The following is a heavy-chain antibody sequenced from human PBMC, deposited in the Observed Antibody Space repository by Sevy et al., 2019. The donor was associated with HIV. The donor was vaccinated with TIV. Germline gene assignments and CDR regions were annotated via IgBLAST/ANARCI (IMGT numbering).Heavy chain of an antibody. V-gene: IGHV3-74*01. CDR3: AREEYSKYYFDY. CDR2: INSDGSST. Sequence: GGSLRLSCAASGFTFSSYWMHWVRQAPGKGLVWVSRINSDGSSTSYADSVKGRFTISRDNAKNTLYLQMNSLRAEDTAVYYCAREEYSKYYFDYWGQGTLVTVSS. D-gene: IGHD6-6*01. J-gene: IGHJ4*02. CDR1: GFTFSSYW.